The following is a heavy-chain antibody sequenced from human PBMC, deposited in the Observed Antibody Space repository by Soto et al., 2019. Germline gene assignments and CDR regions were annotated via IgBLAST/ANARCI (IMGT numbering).Heavy chain of an antibody. V-gene: IGHV3-74*01. Sequence: EVQLVESGGGLVRPGGPLRLSGAALGFPFNNFWMYGVRQTPEKGRGWVSGINSDGTTTTYADSVKGRFTISRYNAKNTLYLQMNSLTVEDTAIYYCVRDIRWGQGNLVTVSS. J-gene: IGHJ4*02. CDR1: GFPFNNFW. CDR3: VRDIR. CDR2: INSDGTTT.